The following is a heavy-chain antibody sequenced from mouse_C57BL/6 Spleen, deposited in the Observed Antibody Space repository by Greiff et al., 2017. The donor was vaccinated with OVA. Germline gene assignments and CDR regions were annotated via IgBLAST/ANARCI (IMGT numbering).Heavy chain of an antibody. D-gene: IGHD1-1*01. CDR2: ISYDGSN. J-gene: IGHJ4*01. CDR3: AREEYYGSSGDAMDY. Sequence: EVKLQESGPGLVKPSQSLSLTCSVTGYSITSGYYWNWIRQFPGNKLEWMGYISYDGSNNYNPSLKNRISITRDTSKNQFFLKLNSVTTEDTATYYCAREEYYGSSGDAMDYWGQGTSVTVSS. V-gene: IGHV3-6*01. CDR1: GYSITSGYY.